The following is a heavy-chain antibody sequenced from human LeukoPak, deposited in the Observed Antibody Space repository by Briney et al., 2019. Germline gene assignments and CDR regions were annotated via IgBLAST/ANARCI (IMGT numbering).Heavy chain of an antibody. Sequence: PGGSLRLSCAASGFTFTSYAMSWVRQAPGKGLEWVSSLTGYSVGTYYADSVRGRFTISRDNSENTVYLQMNSLRAEDTAVYYCARYDYYDSSGYKIAEYFQHWGQGTLVTVSS. J-gene: IGHJ1*01. V-gene: IGHV3-23*01. CDR3: ARYDYYDSSGYKIAEYFQH. CDR1: GFTFTSYA. D-gene: IGHD3-22*01. CDR2: LTGYSVGT.